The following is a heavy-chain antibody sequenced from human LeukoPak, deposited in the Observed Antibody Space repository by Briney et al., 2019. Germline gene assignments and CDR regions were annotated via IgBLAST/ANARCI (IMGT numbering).Heavy chain of an antibody. CDR3: ATISGNFDYLDY. CDR1: GFDFSNQA. J-gene: IGHJ4*02. V-gene: IGHV3-23*01. CDR2: ISGGGGAT. Sequence: GGSVRLSCAASGFDFSNQAMSWVRKAPGKGLEWVSGISGGGGATYSADSVKGRFTISRDNSKNTMYLQMKSLRVEDTALYYCATISGNFDYLDYWGQGTLVTVST. D-gene: IGHD1-26*01.